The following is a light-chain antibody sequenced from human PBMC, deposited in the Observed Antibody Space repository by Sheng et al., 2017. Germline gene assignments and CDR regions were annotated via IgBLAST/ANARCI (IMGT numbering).Light chain of an antibody. J-gene: IGKJ1*01. CDR1: QDISNH. CDR3: QHYNNFPRT. CDR2: DAS. V-gene: IGKV1-33*01. Sequence: DIQMTQSPSSLSASVGDRVTITCQASQDISNHLNWYQQRLGKAPKLVIYDASNVETGVTSRFSGGGTGTDFTFTISSLRPEDVATYYCQHYNNFPRTFGQGTRVEIK.